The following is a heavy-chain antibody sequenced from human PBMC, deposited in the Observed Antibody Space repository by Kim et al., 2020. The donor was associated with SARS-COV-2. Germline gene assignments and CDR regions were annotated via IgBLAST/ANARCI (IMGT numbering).Heavy chain of an antibody. CDR1: GYSFTSYW. J-gene: IGHJ5*02. D-gene: IGHD2-2*02. Sequence: GESLKISCKGSGYSFTSYWISWVRQMPGKGLEWMGRIDPSDSYTNYSPSFKGHVTISADKSISTAYLQWSSLKASDTAMYYCARQGTYCSSTSCYSWFDPWGQGTLVTVSS. CDR3: ARQGTYCSSTSCYSWFDP. V-gene: IGHV5-10-1*01. CDR2: IDPSDSYT.